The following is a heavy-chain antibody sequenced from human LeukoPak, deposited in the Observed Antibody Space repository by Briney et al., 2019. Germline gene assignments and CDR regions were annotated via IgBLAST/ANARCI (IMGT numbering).Heavy chain of an antibody. J-gene: IGHJ3*02. Sequence: SETLSLTCTVSGGSISSYYWSWIRQPPGKGLEWIGYIYYSGITNYNPSLKSRVTISVDTSKNQFSLKLSSVTAADTAVYYCARHYYDSSGFDAFDIWGQGTMVTVSS. D-gene: IGHD3-22*01. CDR2: IYYSGIT. CDR3: ARHYYDSSGFDAFDI. CDR1: GGSISSYY. V-gene: IGHV4-59*08.